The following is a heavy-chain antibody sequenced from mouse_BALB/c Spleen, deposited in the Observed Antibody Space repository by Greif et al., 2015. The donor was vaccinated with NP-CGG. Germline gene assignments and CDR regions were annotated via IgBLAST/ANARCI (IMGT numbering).Heavy chain of an antibody. V-gene: IGHV14-1*02. CDR2: IDPENGNT. CDR3: ARNGSSPHWYFDV. CDR1: GFNIKDYY. J-gene: IGHJ1*01. Sequence: EVQLQQSGAELVRPGALVKLSCKASGFNIKDYYMHWVKQRPEQGLEWIGWIDPENGNTIYDPKFQGKASITADTSSNTAYLQLSRLASEDTAVFFCARNGSSPHWYFDVWGAGTTVTVSS. D-gene: IGHD1-1*01.